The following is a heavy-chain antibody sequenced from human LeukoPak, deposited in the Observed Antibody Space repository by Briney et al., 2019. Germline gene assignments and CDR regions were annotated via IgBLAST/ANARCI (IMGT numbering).Heavy chain of an antibody. CDR1: GGSISSSSYY. D-gene: IGHD6-6*01. CDR2: IYYSGST. V-gene: IGHV4-39*01. Sequence: SQTLSLTCTVSGGSISSSSYYWGWIRQPPGKGLEWIGSIYYSGSTYYNPSLKSRVTISVDTSKNQFSLKLSSVTAADTAVYYCARHAEEYSSSVGSDYWGQGTLVTVSS. J-gene: IGHJ4*02. CDR3: ARHAEEYSSSVGSDY.